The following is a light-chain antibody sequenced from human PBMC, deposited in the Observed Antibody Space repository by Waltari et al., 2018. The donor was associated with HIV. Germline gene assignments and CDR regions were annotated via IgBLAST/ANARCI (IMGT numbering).Light chain of an antibody. Sequence: EIVLTQSPATLSLSPGERASQSVSSYLAWYQQKPGQAPRLLIYDASNRATGIPARFRCSGSGTDFTLTISSLEPEDFAVYYCQQRNNWPPTFGQGTRLEIK. CDR3: QQRNNWPPT. J-gene: IGKJ5*01. V-gene: IGKV3-11*01. CDR2: DAS. CDR1: QSVSSY.